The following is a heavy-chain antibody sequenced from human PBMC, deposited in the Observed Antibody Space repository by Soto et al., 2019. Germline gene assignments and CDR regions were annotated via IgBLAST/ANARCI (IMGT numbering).Heavy chain of an antibody. Sequence: ASLKVSCKASGYTFTGYYMHWVRQAPGQGLEWMGWINPNSGGTNYAQKFQGWVTMTRDTSISTAYMELSRLRSDDTAVYYCARYGGYCSSTSCHDAFDIWGQGTMVTVSS. CDR1: GYTFTGYY. CDR2: INPNSGGT. V-gene: IGHV1-2*04. D-gene: IGHD2-2*01. J-gene: IGHJ3*02. CDR3: ARYGGYCSSTSCHDAFDI.